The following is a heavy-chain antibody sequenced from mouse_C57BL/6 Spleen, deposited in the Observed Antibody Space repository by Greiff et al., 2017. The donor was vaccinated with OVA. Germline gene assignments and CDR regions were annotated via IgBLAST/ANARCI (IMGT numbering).Heavy chain of an antibody. CDR2: ISDGGSYT. D-gene: IGHD2-3*01. CDR3: ARGDDGYYWYFDV. J-gene: IGHJ1*03. CDR1: GFTFSSYA. V-gene: IGHV5-4*01. Sequence: EVQLQESGGGLVKPGGSLKLSCAASGFTFSSYAMSWVRQTPEKRLEWVATISDGGSYTYYPDNVKGRFTISRDNAKHNLYLQMSHLKSEDTAMDYCARGDDGYYWYFDVWGTGTTVTVSA.